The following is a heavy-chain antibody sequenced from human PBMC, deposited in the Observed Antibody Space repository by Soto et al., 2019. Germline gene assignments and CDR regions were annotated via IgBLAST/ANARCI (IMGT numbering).Heavy chain of an antibody. J-gene: IGHJ4*02. V-gene: IGHV3-33*01. CDR3: ARDPGYSGFDFDY. D-gene: IGHD5-12*01. CDR2: IWYDGSKK. CDR1: GFTFGSHA. Sequence: QVQLVESGGGVVQPGRSLRLSCAASGFTFGSHAMHWVRQAPGKGLEWVAVIWYDGSKKYYADSVKGRFTVARDDSKNTLYLQMNSLRVDDTAVYYCARDPGYSGFDFDYWGQGTLVTVSS.